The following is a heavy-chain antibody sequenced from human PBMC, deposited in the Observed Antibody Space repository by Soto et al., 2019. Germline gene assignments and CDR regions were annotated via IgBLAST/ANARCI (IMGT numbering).Heavy chain of an antibody. V-gene: IGHV5-51*01. Sequence: GESLKISCKGSGYSFTSYWIGWVRQMPGKGLEWMGIIYPGDSDTRYSPSFQGQVTISADKSISTAYLQWRSLKASDTAMYYCARSLGSTFYGMDVWGQGTTVTVSS. CDR3: ARSLGSTFYGMDV. CDR1: GYSFTSYW. CDR2: IYPGDSDT. D-gene: IGHD2-15*01. J-gene: IGHJ6*02.